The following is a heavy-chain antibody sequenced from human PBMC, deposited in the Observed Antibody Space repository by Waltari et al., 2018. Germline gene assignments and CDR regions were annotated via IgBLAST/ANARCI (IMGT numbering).Heavy chain of an antibody. D-gene: IGHD3-9*01. CDR1: GGSISSGRYY. J-gene: IGHJ4*02. CDR2: IYTSGRT. CDR3: ARDRDFNYDILTGYYSTSYYFDY. V-gene: IGHV4-61*02. Sequence: QVQLQESGPGLVKPSQTLSLTCTVPGGSISSGRYYWSWIRQPAGKGLEWIGRIYTSGRTNYHPSLKSRVTISVDTSNNQFSLKLRSVTAADTAVYYCARDRDFNYDILTGYYSTSYYFDYWGQGTLVTVSS.